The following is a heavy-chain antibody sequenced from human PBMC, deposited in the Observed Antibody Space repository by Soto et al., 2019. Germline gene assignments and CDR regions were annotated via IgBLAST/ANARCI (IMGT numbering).Heavy chain of an antibody. CDR3: AKEPRLQLAY. CDR1: GFPLGNYL. J-gene: IGHJ4*01. D-gene: IGHD1-1*01. V-gene: IGHV3-23*01. Sequence: GGSLRLSCEASGFPLGNYLMSWDRQAPGKGLEWVAGISAGGDGTTYADSVKGRFTISRDNSRNTLYLQMNSLRVDDTALYYWAKEPRLQLAYWGQGTLVTVSS. CDR2: ISAGGDGT.